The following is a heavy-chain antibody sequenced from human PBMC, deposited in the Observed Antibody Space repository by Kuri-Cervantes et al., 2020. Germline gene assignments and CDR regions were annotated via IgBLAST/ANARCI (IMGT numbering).Heavy chain of an antibody. CDR3: ARGRSYYYETSGYPPFDF. Sequence: ESLKISCTVSGGSISSNYWSWIRQPPGKGLEWIGYIYYSGSTNYNPSLKSRVTISVDTSKNQFSLKLSSVTAADSAVYYCARGRSYYYETSGYPPFDFWGQGTLVTVSS. CDR1: GGSISSNY. CDR2: IYYSGST. V-gene: IGHV4-59*01. D-gene: IGHD3-22*01. J-gene: IGHJ4*02.